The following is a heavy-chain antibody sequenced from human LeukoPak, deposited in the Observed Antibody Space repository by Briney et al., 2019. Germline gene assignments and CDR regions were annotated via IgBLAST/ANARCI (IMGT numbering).Heavy chain of an antibody. J-gene: IGHJ4*02. CDR3: VKWLAPTCYFDY. CDR1: GFTFSSYW. Sequence: GGSLRFSCAASGFTFSSYWMHWVRQAPGKGLEWVALIRYDGGNTYYADSVKGRFTISRDNSKNMLYLQMNSLTAEDAAVYYCVKWLAPTCYFDYWGQGTLVTVSS. V-gene: IGHV3-30*02. CDR2: IRYDGGNT. D-gene: IGHD6-19*01.